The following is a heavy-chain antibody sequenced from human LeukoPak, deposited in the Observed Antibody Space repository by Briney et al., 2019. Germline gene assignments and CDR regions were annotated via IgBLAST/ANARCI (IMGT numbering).Heavy chain of an antibody. J-gene: IGHJ4*02. CDR2: ISGSGGST. Sequence: GGSPRLSCAASGFTFSSYAMSWVRQAPGKGLEWVSAISGSGGSTYYADSVKGRFTISRDNSKNTLYLQMNSLRAEDTAVYYCAKDERHSSGWYSRYWGQGTLVTVSS. D-gene: IGHD6-19*01. CDR3: AKDERHSSGWYSRY. V-gene: IGHV3-23*01. CDR1: GFTFSSYA.